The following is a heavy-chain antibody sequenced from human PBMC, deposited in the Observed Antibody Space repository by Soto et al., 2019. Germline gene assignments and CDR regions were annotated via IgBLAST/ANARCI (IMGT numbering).Heavy chain of an antibody. J-gene: IGHJ2*01. D-gene: IGHD5-12*01. CDR2: IIPIFGTA. CDR3: AGENHGWLQWGYFDL. Sequence: QVQLVQSGAEVKKPGSSVTVSCKASGGTFSSYTISWVRQAPGQGLEWMGGIIPIFGTANYAQKFQGRVTITANEPTSTAYMGWRSRGSEETAVYYWAGENHGWLQWGYFDLWAVAPWSLSPQ. CDR1: GGTFSSYT. V-gene: IGHV1-69*12.